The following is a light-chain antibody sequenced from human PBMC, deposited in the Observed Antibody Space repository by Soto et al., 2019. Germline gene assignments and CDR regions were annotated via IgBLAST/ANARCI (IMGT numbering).Light chain of an antibody. V-gene: IGKV3-20*01. J-gene: IGKJ4*01. Sequence: EILLTQSPGTLSLSPGDRATLSCRASQSLGSTFLDWYKQKSGQSPRLLIYGASDRATDIPASFSGSGSGADFTLTITRLEPEEFAVYFCQQSGTLPRSFGGGTKVEIK. CDR3: QQSGTLPRS. CDR2: GAS. CDR1: QSLGSTF.